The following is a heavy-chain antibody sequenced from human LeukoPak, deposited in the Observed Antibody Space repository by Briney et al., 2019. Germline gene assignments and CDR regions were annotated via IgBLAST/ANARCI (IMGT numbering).Heavy chain of an antibody. Sequence: PGGSLRLSCAASGFTFSSYWMSCVRQAPGKGLEWVANIKQDGSEKYHVDSVKGRFTISRDNAKNSLYLQMNSLRAEDTAVYYCARVDSGSYYAFDYWGQGTLVTVSS. J-gene: IGHJ4*02. D-gene: IGHD1-26*01. CDR1: GFTFSSYW. V-gene: IGHV3-7*01. CDR2: IKQDGSEK. CDR3: ARVDSGSYYAFDY.